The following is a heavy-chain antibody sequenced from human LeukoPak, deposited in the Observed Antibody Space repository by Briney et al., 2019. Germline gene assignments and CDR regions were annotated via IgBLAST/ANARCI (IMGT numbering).Heavy chain of an antibody. J-gene: IGHJ6*02. D-gene: IGHD6-13*01. V-gene: IGHV1-69*13. CDR3: ARVPLYSSSWYESYYYYGMDV. Sequence: SVKVSCKASGGTFSSYAISWVRQAPGQGLERMGGIIPIFGTANYAQKFQGRVTITADESTSTAYMELSSLRSEDTAVYYCARVPLYSSSWYESYYYYGMDVWGQGTTVTVSS. CDR2: IIPIFGTA. CDR1: GGTFSSYA.